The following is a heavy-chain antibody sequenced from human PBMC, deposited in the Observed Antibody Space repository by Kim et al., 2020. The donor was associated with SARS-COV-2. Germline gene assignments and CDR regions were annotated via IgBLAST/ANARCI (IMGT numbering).Heavy chain of an antibody. J-gene: IGHJ4*02. CDR3: ARSRLAHFDY. CDR2: K. D-gene: IGHD2-2*01. Sequence: KFYADSGKGRFTVARDNSKNALYLQMKSLGAEDTAVYYCARSRLAHFDYWGQGTLVTVSS. V-gene: IGHV3-33*01.